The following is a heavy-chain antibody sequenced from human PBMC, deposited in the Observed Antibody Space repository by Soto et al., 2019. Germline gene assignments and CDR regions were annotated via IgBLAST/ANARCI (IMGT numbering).Heavy chain of an antibody. J-gene: IGHJ4*02. D-gene: IGHD3-22*01. Sequence: SETLSLTCTVSGGSISSYYWSWIRQPPGKGLEWIGYIYYSGSTNYNPSLKSRVAISVDTSKNQFSLKLSSVTAADTAVYYCARAPYYYDSSGYYYPFDYWGQGTLVTVSS. CDR3: ARAPYYYDSSGYYYPFDY. V-gene: IGHV4-59*01. CDR1: GGSISSYY. CDR2: IYYSGST.